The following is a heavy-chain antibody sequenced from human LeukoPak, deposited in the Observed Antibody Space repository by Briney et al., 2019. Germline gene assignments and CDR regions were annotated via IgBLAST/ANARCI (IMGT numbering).Heavy chain of an antibody. CDR1: GGSISGLY. CDR3: ARDAGFTKD. Sequence: SETLSLTCTVSGGSISGLYWSWIRQPAGKGLEWIGRIYTGGGTNYNPSLKSRVSMSVDTSKNQFSLKLNSVTAADTAVYFCARDAGFTKDWGQGTLVTVS. D-gene: IGHD2-8*01. V-gene: IGHV4-4*07. CDR2: IYTGGGT. J-gene: IGHJ4*02.